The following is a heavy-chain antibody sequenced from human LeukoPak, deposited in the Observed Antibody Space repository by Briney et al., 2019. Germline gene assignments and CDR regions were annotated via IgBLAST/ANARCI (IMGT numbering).Heavy chain of an antibody. Sequence: SETLSLTCAVYGGSFSGYYWSWIRQPPGKGLEWIGEINHSGSTNYNPSLKSRVTISVDTSKNQFSLKLSSVTAADTAVYYCARVGWSGYYLLDAFDIWGQGTMVTVSS. J-gene: IGHJ3*02. V-gene: IGHV4-34*01. CDR3: ARVGWSGYYLLDAFDI. CDR2: INHSGST. D-gene: IGHD3-3*01. CDR1: GGSFSGYY.